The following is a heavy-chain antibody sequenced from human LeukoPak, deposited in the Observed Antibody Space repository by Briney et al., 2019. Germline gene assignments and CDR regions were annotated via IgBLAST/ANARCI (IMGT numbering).Heavy chain of an antibody. D-gene: IGHD1-26*01. CDR3: ASSGSYRFDY. CDR2: ITASGTAM. J-gene: IGHJ4*02. Sequence: GGSLRLSLAAPGSTFSTYSLNWVGQPPGKGREWVSHITASGTAMFYADSVKGRFTISRDNAKNSLYLQMNSLRDEDTAVYYCASSGSYRFDYWGQGTLVTVSS. V-gene: IGHV3-48*02. CDR1: GSTFSTYS.